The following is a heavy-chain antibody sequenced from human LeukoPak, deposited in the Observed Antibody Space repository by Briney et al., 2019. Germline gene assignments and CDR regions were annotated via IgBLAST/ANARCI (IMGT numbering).Heavy chain of an antibody. CDR3: AKAYWTTVTTGYFDY. V-gene: IGHV3-9*03. Sequence: PGGSLRLSCAASGFTFDDYAMHWVRQGPGKGLEWVSGISWNSGTIGYADSVKGRFTISRDNAKNSLYLQMNSLRAEDMAFYYCAKAYWTTVTTGYFDYWGQGTLVTVSS. D-gene: IGHD4-17*01. CDR1: GFTFDDYA. CDR2: ISWNSGTI. J-gene: IGHJ4*02.